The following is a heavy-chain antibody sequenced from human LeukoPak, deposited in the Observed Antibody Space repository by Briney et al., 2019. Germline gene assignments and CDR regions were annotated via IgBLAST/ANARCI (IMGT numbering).Heavy chain of an antibody. J-gene: IGHJ6*03. CDR1: GLTFDDYT. CDR3: AKGGRDGYDSSGYFTGNYYYYMDV. Sequence: PGGSLSLSCAASGLTFDDYTMHWVRQAPGQGVECVSLISWDGGSTFYADSVKGRFTISRDSSKNSLYLQMNSLRTEDTALYYWAKGGRDGYDSSGYFTGNYYYYMDVWGKGTTVTISS. CDR2: ISWDGGST. V-gene: IGHV3-43*01. D-gene: IGHD3-22*01.